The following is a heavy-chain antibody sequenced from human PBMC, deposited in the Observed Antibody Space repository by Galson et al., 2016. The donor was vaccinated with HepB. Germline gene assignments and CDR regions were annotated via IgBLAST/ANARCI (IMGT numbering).Heavy chain of an antibody. D-gene: IGHD6-19*01. CDR3: ARAYRASSGWSSYYYGMDV. V-gene: IGHV1-69*01. CDR2: IIPIFGTA. J-gene: IGHJ6*02. Sequence: SWVRQAPGQGLEWIGGIIPIFGTASHAQTLQGRVTITADESTSTAYMDLSSLRSEDTAVYYCARAYRASSGWSSYYYGMDVWGQGTTVTVSS.